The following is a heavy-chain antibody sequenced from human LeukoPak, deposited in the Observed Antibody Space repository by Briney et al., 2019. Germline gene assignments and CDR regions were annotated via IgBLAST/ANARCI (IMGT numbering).Heavy chain of an antibody. V-gene: IGHV4-59*01. CDR2: IDYSGTT. CDR3: ARVRIHHYFDY. D-gene: IGHD2/OR15-2a*01. J-gene: IGHJ4*02. Sequence: SETLSLTCTVSGGSISSYYWSWIRQPPGKGLEWIGYIDYSGTTDYNPSLKSRVTISIDTSKNQFSLKLSSVTAADTAVYYCARVRIHHYFDYWGQGTLVTVSS. CDR1: GGSISSYY.